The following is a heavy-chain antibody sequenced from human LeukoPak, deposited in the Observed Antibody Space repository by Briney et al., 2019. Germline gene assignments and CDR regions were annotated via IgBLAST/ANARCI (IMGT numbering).Heavy chain of an antibody. CDR1: GGSVSSYY. Sequence: SETLSLTCTVSGGSVSSYYWSWIRQSPGKGLEWIANIFYSGSPNYNPSLRSRVTISFDTSKNQFSLKLSSVTAADTAVYYCARGVQQWPYYYDYWGQGTLVTVSS. D-gene: IGHD6-19*01. CDR3: ARGVQQWPYYYDY. V-gene: IGHV4-59*02. CDR2: IFYSGSP. J-gene: IGHJ4*02.